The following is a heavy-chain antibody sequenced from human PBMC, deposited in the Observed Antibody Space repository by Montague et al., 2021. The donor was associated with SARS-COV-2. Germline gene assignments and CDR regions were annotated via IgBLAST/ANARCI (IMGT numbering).Heavy chain of an antibody. Sequence: SETLSLTCNVSGGSISRCDYYWAWIRQPPGKGLEWIGSIHYIGNTNYNPSIESRVTISVDTSENQFSLKLRSVTAADTAVHYCARLLPDGTVVATDVPFDAWGQGTTVTVSS. CDR3: ARLLPDGTVVATDVPFDA. CDR2: IHYIGNT. J-gene: IGHJ4*02. D-gene: IGHD2-21*02. V-gene: IGHV4-39*01. CDR1: GGSISRCDYY.